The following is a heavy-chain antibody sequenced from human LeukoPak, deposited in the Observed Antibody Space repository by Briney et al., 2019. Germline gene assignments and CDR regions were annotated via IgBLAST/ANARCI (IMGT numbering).Heavy chain of an antibody. V-gene: IGHV1-18*04. J-gene: IGHJ4*02. Sequence: ASVKVSCKPSGYTFTSFGISWVRQAPGQGLDWMGWIGAYNGDTNYAQKFQGRVTMTKGPSTSTAYMDLRSLRSDDTAVYYCTRDHCSGDNCPSFDYWGQGTLVTVSS. CDR2: IGAYNGDT. CDR1: GYTFTSFG. D-gene: IGHD2-15*01. CDR3: TRDHCSGDNCPSFDY.